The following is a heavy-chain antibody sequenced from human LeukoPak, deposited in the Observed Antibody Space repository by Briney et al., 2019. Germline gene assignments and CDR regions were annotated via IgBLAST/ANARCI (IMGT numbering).Heavy chain of an antibody. Sequence: SQTLSLTCTVSGGSISSGDYYWSWIRQPPGKGLEWIGYIYYSGSTYYNPSLKSRVTISVDTSKNQFSLKLSSVTAADTAVCYCARGSEGRFLEWLAGDIWGQGTMVTVSS. V-gene: IGHV4-30-4*01. D-gene: IGHD3-3*01. CDR3: ARGSEGRFLEWLAGDI. J-gene: IGHJ3*02. CDR1: GGSISSGDYY. CDR2: IYYSGST.